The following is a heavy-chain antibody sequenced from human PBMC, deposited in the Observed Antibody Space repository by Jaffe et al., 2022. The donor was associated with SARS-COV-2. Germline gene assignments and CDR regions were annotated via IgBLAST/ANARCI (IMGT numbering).Heavy chain of an antibody. J-gene: IGHJ4*02. CDR3: SPAGDYNRCGSGGY. V-gene: IGHV3-7*01. CDR1: GFTFSGCW. D-gene: IGHD3-22*01. CDR2: IKEDGSEK. Sequence: EVQLVESGGGLVQPGGSLRLSCAASGFTFSGCWMTWVRQAPGKGLEWVASIKEDGSEKYYVDSVKGRFTISRDNAKNSLSLQMNSLRAEDTAVYYCSPAGDYNRCGSGGYWGQGNLVTVSS.